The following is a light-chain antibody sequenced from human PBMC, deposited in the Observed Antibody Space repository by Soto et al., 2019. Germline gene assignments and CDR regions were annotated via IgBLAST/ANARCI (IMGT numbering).Light chain of an antibody. J-gene: IGKJ4*01. CDR2: GTF. CDR1: QSVYSN. Sequence: EIVMTQSPATLSVSPGERATLSCRASQSVYSNLAWYQQKPAQAPSLLIHGTFTRATGIPARFSGSGSGTEFTLTISSLQSEDFAVYYCQQYNTWPLTFGGGTKVEIK. CDR3: QQYNTWPLT. V-gene: IGKV3-15*01.